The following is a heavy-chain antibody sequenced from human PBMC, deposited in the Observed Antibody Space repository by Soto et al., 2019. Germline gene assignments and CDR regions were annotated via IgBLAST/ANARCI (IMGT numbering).Heavy chain of an antibody. V-gene: IGHV3-30-3*01. CDR3: ARGRGISAAYYGMDV. CDR2: ISYDGGNK. J-gene: IGHJ6*02. D-gene: IGHD6-13*01. CDR1: GFTCSSYA. Sequence: QVQLVESGGGVVQPGRSLRLSCAASGFTCSSYAMHWVRQAPGKGLEWVAVISYDGGNKYYADSVKGRFTISRDNSKNTLYLQMNSLRAEDTAVYYCARGRGISAAYYGMDVWGQGTTVTVSS.